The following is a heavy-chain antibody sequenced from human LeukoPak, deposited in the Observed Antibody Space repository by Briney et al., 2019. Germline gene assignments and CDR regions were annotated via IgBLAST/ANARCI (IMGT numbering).Heavy chain of an antibody. CDR2: IWFDGSNK. CDR1: GFTFTTYA. V-gene: IGHV3-33*01. J-gene: IGHJ4*02. D-gene: IGHD3-22*01. Sequence: GGSLRLSCAASGFTFTTYAVHWVRQAPGKGREWVAVIWFDGSNKFYSDSVRGRFTISRDNSKNTLYLQMNSLRAEDTAVYYCARGKRDSSGYYYPFDYWGQGTLVTVSS. CDR3: ARGKRDSSGYYYPFDY.